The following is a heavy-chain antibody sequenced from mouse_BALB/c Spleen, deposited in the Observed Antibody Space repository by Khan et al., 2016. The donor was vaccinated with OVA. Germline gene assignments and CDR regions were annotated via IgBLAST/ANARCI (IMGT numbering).Heavy chain of an antibody. J-gene: IGHJ3*01. CDR3: ARNPFAY. Sequence: QVQLQQSGAELVRPGASVKLSCEASGYTFTSYWMNWVKQSPEQGLEWIGRIDPYDSETHYNQNLKDKAILTVDKSSRTAYMQLSSLTSEDSAVYYCARNPFAYWGQGTLVTVSA. CDR2: IDPYDSET. V-gene: IGHV1-52*01. CDR1: GYTFTSYW.